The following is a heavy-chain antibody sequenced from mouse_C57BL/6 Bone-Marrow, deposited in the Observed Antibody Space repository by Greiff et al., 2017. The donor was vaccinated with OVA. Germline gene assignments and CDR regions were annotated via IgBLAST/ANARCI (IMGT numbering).Heavy chain of an antibody. CDR1: GYTFTDYY. V-gene: IGHV1-19*01. J-gene: IGHJ2*01. CDR2: INPYNGGT. Sequence: VQLKESGPVLVKPGASVKMSCKASGYTFTDYYMNWVKQSHGKSLEWIGVINPYNGGTSYNQKFKGKATLTVDKSSSTAYMELNSLTSEDSAVYYCASYGNSLYYCDYGGQGTTLTVSS. CDR3: ASYGNSLYYCDY. D-gene: IGHD2-1*01.